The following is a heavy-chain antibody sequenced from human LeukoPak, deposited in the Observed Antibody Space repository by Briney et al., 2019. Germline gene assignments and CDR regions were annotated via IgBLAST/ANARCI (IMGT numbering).Heavy chain of an antibody. CDR2: IVVGSGNT. V-gene: IGHV1-58*02. D-gene: IGHD1-1*01. CDR1: GFTFTSSA. CDR3: AAGTKGRYYYYYYMDV. Sequence: GTSVKVSCKASGFTFTSSAMQWVRQARGKRLEWIGWIVVGSGNTNYAQKFQERVTITRDMSTSTAYMELSSLRSEDTAVYYCAAGTKGRYYYYYYMDVWGKGTTVTVSS. J-gene: IGHJ6*03.